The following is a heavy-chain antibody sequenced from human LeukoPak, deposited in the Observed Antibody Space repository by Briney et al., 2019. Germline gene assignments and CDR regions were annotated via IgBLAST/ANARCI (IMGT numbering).Heavy chain of an antibody. J-gene: IGHJ4*02. CDR2: ISGSGGST. CDR1: GFTFRSYG. D-gene: IGHD3-22*01. Sequence: GGSLRLSCAASGFTFRSYGMHWVRQAPGKGLEWVSAISGSGGSTYYADSVKGRFTISRDNSKNTLYLQMNSLRAEDTAVYYCARDRSYDSSGFDYWGQGTLVTVSS. V-gene: IGHV3-23*01. CDR3: ARDRSYDSSGFDY.